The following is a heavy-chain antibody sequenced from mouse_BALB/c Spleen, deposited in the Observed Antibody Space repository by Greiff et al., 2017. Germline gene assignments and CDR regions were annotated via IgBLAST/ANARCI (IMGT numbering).Heavy chain of an antibody. Sequence: DVMLVESGGDLVKPGGSLKLSCAASGFTFSSYGMSWVRQTPDKRLEWVATISSGGSYTYYPDSVKGRFTISRDNAKNTLYLQMSSLKSEDTAMYYCARQGYDYDGAYWGQGTLVTVSA. CDR2: ISSGGSYT. CDR3: ARQGYDYDGAY. J-gene: IGHJ3*01. CDR1: GFTFSSYG. D-gene: IGHD2-4*01. V-gene: IGHV5-6*02.